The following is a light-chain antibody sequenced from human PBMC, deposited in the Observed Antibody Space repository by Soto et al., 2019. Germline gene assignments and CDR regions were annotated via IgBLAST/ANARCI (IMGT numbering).Light chain of an antibody. CDR3: QQYNNWPPWT. J-gene: IGKJ1*01. Sequence: IVMTQSPATLSVSPGERATLSCRASQSVSSNLAWYQQKPGQAPRLLIYGASTRATGIPARFSGSGSGTEFTLTICSLQSEDFAVYYCQQYNNWPPWTFGQGTKVEIK. CDR1: QSVSSN. CDR2: GAS. V-gene: IGKV3-15*01.